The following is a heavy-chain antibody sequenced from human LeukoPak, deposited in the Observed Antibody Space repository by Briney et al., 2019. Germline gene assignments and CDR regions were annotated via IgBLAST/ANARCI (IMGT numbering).Heavy chain of an antibody. V-gene: IGHV3-30*04. CDR2: ISYDGNNK. Sequence: PGGSLRLSCAASGFTFSSYAMHWVRQAPGKGLEWVALISYDGNNKYYSDSVKGRFTISRDNSKNTLYLQMNSLRAEDTAVYYCAKAGITMVRGVTYFDYWGQGTLVTVSS. D-gene: IGHD3-10*01. J-gene: IGHJ4*02. CDR1: GFTFSSYA. CDR3: AKAGITMVRGVTYFDY.